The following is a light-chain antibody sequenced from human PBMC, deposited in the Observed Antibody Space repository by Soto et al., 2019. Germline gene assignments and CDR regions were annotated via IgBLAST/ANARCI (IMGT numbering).Light chain of an antibody. Sequence: QSALTQPASVSASPGQSITISCIGTSSDVGGYNYGSWYQQHPVKAPKVVIYEVSNRPSGISDRFSGSKSGNTASLTISGRQAEDEADYYCLSYAPIETYVVGSGTNVTVL. V-gene: IGLV2-14*01. CDR3: LSYAPIETYV. CDR2: EVS. J-gene: IGLJ1*01. CDR1: SSDVGGYNY.